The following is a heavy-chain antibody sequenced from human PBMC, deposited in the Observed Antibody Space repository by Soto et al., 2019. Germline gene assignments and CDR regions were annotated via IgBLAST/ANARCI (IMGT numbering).Heavy chain of an antibody. D-gene: IGHD2-15*01. Sequence: QVQLVQSGAEVKKPGASVKVSSRAFGYTFTSFVTNWVRQATGQGLEGMGWMNPKSGNTHYAQKFQGRVTMTRNTSISTAYMELSSLRSEDTAVYYCARESRGGNSDYWGQGTLVTVSS. CDR1: GYTFTSFV. CDR2: MNPKSGNT. J-gene: IGHJ4*02. CDR3: ARESRGGNSDY. V-gene: IGHV1-8*01.